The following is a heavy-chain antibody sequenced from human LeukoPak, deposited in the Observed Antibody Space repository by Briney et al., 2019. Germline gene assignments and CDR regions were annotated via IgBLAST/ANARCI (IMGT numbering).Heavy chain of an antibody. Sequence: GGSLRLSCAASGFTFSSYGMSWVRQAPGKGLEWVSGISGSGGTTYYADSVKGRFTISGDNSKNTLYLQMNSLRAEDTAVYYCAKLPNLALYYFDSWGQGTLVAVS. D-gene: IGHD1-7*01. J-gene: IGHJ4*02. V-gene: IGHV3-23*01. CDR3: AKLPNLALYYFDS. CDR2: ISGSGGTT. CDR1: GFTFSSYG.